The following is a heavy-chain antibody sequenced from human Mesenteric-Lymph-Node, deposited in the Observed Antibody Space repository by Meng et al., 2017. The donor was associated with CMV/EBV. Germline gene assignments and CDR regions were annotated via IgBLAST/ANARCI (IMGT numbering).Heavy chain of an antibody. CDR3: GGGSGWIFDY. CDR2: IKQDGSEE. V-gene: IGHV3-7*01. D-gene: IGHD2-2*03. J-gene: IGHJ4*02. Sequence: GGSLKLSCAASGFIFSNYWMSWVRQAPGKGLEWVANIKQDGSEENYLDSVKGRFSISRDNAKNTLYLQMDSLRVEDTAVYYCGGGSGWIFDYWGQGALVTVSS. CDR1: GFIFSNYW.